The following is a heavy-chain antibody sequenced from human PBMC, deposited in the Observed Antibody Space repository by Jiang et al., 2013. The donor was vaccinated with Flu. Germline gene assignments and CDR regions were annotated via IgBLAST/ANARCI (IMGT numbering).Heavy chain of an antibody. CDR3: AKDQLYYYDSSGVFDY. CDR1: GFTFSSYG. CDR2: IRYDGSNK. J-gene: IGHJ4*02. D-gene: IGHD3-22*01. Sequence: VQLLESGGGVVQPGGSLRLSCAASGFTFSSYGMHWVRQAPGKGLEWVAFIRYDGSNKYYADSVKGRFTISRDNSKNTLYLQMNSLRAEDTAVHYCAKDQLYYYDSSGVFDYWGQGTLVTVSS. V-gene: IGHV3-30*02.